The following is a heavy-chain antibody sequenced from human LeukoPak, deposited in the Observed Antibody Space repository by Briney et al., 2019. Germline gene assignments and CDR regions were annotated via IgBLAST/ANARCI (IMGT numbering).Heavy chain of an antibody. Sequence: GGSLRLSCAASGFTFSDYWMTWVRQAPGKGLEWVANINRDGSERYYVDSVKGRFTISRDDAKSSLYLQMNSLRAEDTAVYYCARRNAMDVWGQGTTVIVFS. J-gene: IGHJ6*02. CDR2: INRDGSER. V-gene: IGHV3-7*03. CDR3: ARRNAMDV. CDR1: GFTFSDYW.